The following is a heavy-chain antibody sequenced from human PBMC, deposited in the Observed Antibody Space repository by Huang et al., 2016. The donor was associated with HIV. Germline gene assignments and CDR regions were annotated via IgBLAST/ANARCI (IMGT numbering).Heavy chain of an antibody. D-gene: IGHD2-21*02. J-gene: IGHJ6*03. CDR2: IIPMFGTT. Sequence: QVQLVQSGAEVKRPGASVKVSCRASGDTFSTNAVSWVRQAPGQGLEWMGGIIPMFGTTNYAQRFQGKVTITADESSSTVYMELSSLRSDDTAVYYCARQPYCGGDCAHYYYFYMDVWGKGTTVTVSS. CDR1: GDTFSTNA. CDR3: ARQPYCGGDCAHYYYFYMDV. V-gene: IGHV1-69*13.